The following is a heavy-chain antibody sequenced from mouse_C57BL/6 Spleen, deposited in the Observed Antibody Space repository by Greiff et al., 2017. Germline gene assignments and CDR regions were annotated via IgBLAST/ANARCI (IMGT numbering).Heavy chain of an antibody. J-gene: IGHJ4*01. V-gene: IGHV2-5*01. D-gene: IGHD1-1*01. CDR2: IWSGGGT. CDR3: AGYDGSSPYYYAMDY. CDR1: GFSLTSYG. Sequence: VQLVESGPGLVQPSQSLSITCTVSGFSLTSYGVHWVRQSPGKGLEWLGVIWSGGGTDYNAAFMSRLSITTDNSKSQVFFKMNSLQADDTAIYYCAGYDGSSPYYYAMDYWGQGTSVTVSS.